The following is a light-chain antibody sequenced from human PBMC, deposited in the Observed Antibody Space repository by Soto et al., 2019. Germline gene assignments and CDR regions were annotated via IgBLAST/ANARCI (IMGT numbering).Light chain of an antibody. CDR3: AAWDDSLHGVA. Sequence: QSALTQPPSASGTPGQSVTLSCSGSTSNIGSNAVNWYQQLPGTAPKLLIYKNNQRPSGVPDRFSGSKFGTSASLAISGLQSEDEADYHCAAWDDSLHGVAFGGGTKLTV. J-gene: IGLJ3*02. CDR1: TSNIGSNA. CDR2: KNN. V-gene: IGLV1-44*01.